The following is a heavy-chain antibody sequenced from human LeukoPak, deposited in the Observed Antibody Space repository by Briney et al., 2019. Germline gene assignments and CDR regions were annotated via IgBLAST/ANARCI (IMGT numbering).Heavy chain of an antibody. CDR3: AKVLSSGHYPGDDY. Sequence: PGGSLRLSCAASGFTFSSSVMSWVRQAPGKGLEWVSAISNNGGYTYYPDSVKGRFIISRDNSKNTLYLQMNSLRAEDTAVYYCAKVLSSGHYPGDDYWGQGTLVTVSS. V-gene: IGHV3-23*01. CDR1: GFTFSSSV. D-gene: IGHD3-22*01. J-gene: IGHJ4*02. CDR2: ISNNGGYT.